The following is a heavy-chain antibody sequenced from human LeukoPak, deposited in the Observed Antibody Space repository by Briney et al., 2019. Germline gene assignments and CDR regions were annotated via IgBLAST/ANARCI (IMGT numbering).Heavy chain of an antibody. Sequence: GASVKVSCKSSGYTCTGYYMHWVRQAPGQGLEWMGWINPNSGGTNYAQKFQGRVTMSRDTSISTAYMELSRLRSDDTAVDYGARGMIYDFWSGYSDYYYYYMDVWGKGTTVTVSS. CDR3: ARGMIYDFWSGYSDYYYYYMDV. V-gene: IGHV1-2*02. CDR1: GYTCTGYY. CDR2: INPNSGGT. D-gene: IGHD3-3*01. J-gene: IGHJ6*03.